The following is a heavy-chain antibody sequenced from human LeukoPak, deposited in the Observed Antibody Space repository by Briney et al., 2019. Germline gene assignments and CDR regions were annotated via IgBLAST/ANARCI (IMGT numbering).Heavy chain of an antibody. CDR3: ARHEHIAARLFFDY. D-gene: IGHD6-6*01. CDR1: GGSISSYY. V-gene: IGHV4-59*01. CDR2: IYYSGST. J-gene: IGHJ4*02. Sequence: SETLSLTCTVSGGSISSYYWSWIRQPPGRGREWMGYIYYSGSTNYNPSLKSRVTISVDTSKNQFSLKLSSVTAADTAVYYCARHEHIAARLFFDYWGQGTLVTVSS.